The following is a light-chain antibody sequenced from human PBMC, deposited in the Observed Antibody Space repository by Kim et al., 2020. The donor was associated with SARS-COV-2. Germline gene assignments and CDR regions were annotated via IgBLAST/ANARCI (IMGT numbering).Light chain of an antibody. CDR3: SAWDSSLTAWV. CDR2: RNN. Sequence: QTATLTCPGTSNNVGTYGAAWLQQPLGHPPKLLSYRNNNRPSGISERLSASRSGNTASLTITGLQPEDEADYYCSAWDSSLTAWVFGGGTQLTVL. V-gene: IGLV10-54*01. J-gene: IGLJ3*02. CDR1: SNNVGTYG.